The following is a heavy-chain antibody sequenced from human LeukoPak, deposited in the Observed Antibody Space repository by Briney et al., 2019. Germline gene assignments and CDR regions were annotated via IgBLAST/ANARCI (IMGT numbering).Heavy chain of an antibody. Sequence: GASVKVSCKASGGTFSSYAISWVRQAPGQGLEWMGGIIPIFGTANYAQKFQGRVTITADKSTSTAYMELSSLRSEDTAVYYCARVWEYSSSWYVAYYYDSSGFDYWGQGTLVTVSS. CDR1: GGTFSSYA. CDR2: IIPIFGTA. CDR3: ARVWEYSSSWYVAYYYDSSGFDY. V-gene: IGHV1-69*06. D-gene: IGHD3-22*01. J-gene: IGHJ4*02.